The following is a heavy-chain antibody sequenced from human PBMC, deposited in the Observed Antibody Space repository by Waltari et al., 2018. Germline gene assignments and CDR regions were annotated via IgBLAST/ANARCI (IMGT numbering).Heavy chain of an antibody. D-gene: IGHD1-26*01. CDR1: GGSISSSDHY. Sequence: QVQLQESGPGLVKPSQTLSLTCTVSGGSISSSDHYWSWIRQPPGKGLEWIGYIYYSGSAYDNPSLKSRVTISVDTSKNQFSLNLSSVTAADTAVYYCASEVGATEAADSWGQGTLVTVSS. J-gene: IGHJ4*02. CDR2: IYYSGSA. CDR3: ASEVGATEAADS. V-gene: IGHV4-30-4*01.